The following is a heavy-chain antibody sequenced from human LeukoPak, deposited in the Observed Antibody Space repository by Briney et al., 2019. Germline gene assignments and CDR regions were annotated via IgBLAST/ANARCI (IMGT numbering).Heavy chain of an antibody. Sequence: PGGSLRLSCAASGFTFSSYSMNWVRQAPGKGLEWVSYISSSSSTIYYADSVKGRFTISRDNAKTSLYLDINSRRRGDTPVYDCARERPSYGYEFEGGFDYWGQGTLVTVSS. D-gene: IGHD5-18*01. V-gene: IGHV3-48*01. CDR1: GFTFSSYS. CDR3: ARERPSYGYEFEGGFDY. CDR2: ISSSSSTI. J-gene: IGHJ4*02.